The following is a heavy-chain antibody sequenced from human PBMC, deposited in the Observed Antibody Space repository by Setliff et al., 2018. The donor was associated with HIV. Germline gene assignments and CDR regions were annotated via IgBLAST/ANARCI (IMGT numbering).Heavy chain of an antibody. V-gene: IGHV1-46*02. CDR2: INPRGGDT. CDR1: GYSFKTYS. J-gene: IGHJ4*02. CDR3: ARGGYEY. D-gene: IGHD2-15*01. Sequence: ASVKVSCKTSGYSFKTYSIDLVRQAPGQGLEWMGRINPRGGDTDFAQKFQGRLTLTSDTSTSTVYMEVTSLRSEDTALYFCARGGYEYWGQGSLVTVSS.